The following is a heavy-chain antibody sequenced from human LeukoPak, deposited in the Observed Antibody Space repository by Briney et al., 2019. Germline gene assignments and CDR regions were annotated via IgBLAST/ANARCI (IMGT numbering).Heavy chain of an antibody. Sequence: PSETLSLTCTVSGGSISSHYWSWIRQPPGKGLEWIGYIYYSGSTNYNPSLKSRVTISVDTSKTQFSLKLSSVTAADTAVYYCARGKDYYDSSGYSNWFDPWGQGTLVTVSS. D-gene: IGHD3-22*01. CDR2: IYYSGST. CDR3: ARGKDYYDSSGYSNWFDP. CDR1: GGSISSHY. J-gene: IGHJ5*02. V-gene: IGHV4-59*11.